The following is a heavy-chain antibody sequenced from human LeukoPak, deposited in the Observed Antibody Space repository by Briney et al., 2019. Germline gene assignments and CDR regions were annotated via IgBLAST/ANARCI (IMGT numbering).Heavy chain of an antibody. J-gene: IGHJ6*02. CDR2: IYYSGST. Sequence: SETLSLTCTVSGGSISSYYWSWIRQPPGKGLEWIGYIYYSGSTNYNPSLKSRVTISVDTSKNQFSLKLSSVTAADTAVYYCARALAAAGTVRHYYYGMDVWGQGTLVTVSS. V-gene: IGHV4-59*01. CDR1: GGSISSYY. CDR3: ARALAAAGTVRHYYYGMDV. D-gene: IGHD6-13*01.